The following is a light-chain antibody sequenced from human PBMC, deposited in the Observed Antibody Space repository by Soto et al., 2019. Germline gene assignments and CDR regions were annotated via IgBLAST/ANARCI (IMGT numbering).Light chain of an antibody. J-gene: IGLJ1*01. Sequence: AVVTQEPSLPVSPGGTVTLACGSSTAAVTSGHYPYWFLQKPGQAPRTLIYDTSNTHSWTPAPFSGSLLGAKAALIISGAQPEDEAEYYRLLSYSGAYYVFGTGPKVTVL. CDR2: DTS. CDR3: LLSYSGAYYV. CDR1: TAAVTSGHY. V-gene: IGLV7-46*01.